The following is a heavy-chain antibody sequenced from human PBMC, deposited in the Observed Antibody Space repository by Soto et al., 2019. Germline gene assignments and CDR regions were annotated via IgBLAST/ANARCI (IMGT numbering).Heavy chain of an antibody. J-gene: IGHJ5*02. V-gene: IGHV4-4*02. D-gene: IGHD4-17*01. CDR3: ARDDSGGWFDP. Sequence: QVQLQEAGPGLVKPSGTLSLTCAVSGGSISSTKWWRWVSQPPGKGLEWIGAIYHSGSTSYNPSLKGRVDLSVDKSRSHFSLRLSSVTAADTAVYYCARDDSGGWFDPWGQGTLVTVSS. CDR1: GGSISSTKW. CDR2: IYHSGST.